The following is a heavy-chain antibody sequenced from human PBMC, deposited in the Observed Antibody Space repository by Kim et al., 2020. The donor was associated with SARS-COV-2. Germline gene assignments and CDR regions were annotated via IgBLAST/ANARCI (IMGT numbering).Heavy chain of an antibody. V-gene: IGHV4-59*09. CDR2: YYSEST. J-gene: IGHJ5*02. Sequence: YYSESTNSNPALKRRVTISVDTSNNQFSLKLSSVTAADTAVYYCARGFDPWGQGTLVTVSS. CDR3: ARGFDP.